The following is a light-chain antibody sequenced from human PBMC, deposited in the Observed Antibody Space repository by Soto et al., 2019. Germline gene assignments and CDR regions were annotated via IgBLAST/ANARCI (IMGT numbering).Light chain of an antibody. J-gene: IGKJ4*01. CDR1: QNVRSF. Sequence: EILLTQSPATLSLSPGDRATLSCRASQNVRSFLAWYQQRPGQSPRLLIYDVSNRAAGIPDRFRGSGSGTDFTLTISSLEPEDFAVYYCQLSFTFGGGTKVEI. V-gene: IGKV3-11*01. CDR3: QLSFT. CDR2: DVS.